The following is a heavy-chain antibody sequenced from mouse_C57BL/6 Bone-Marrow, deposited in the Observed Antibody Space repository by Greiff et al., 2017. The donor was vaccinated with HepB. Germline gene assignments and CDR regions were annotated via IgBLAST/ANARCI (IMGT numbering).Heavy chain of an antibody. CDR2: INPDSSTI. CDR3: AREDLWPPGGFAY. V-gene: IGHV4-1*01. Sequence: EVKLQESGGGLVQPGGSLKLSCAASGIDFSRYWMSWVRRAPGKGLEWIGEINPDSSTINYAPSLKDKFIISRDNAKNTLYLQMSKVRSEDTALYYCAREDLWPPGGFAYWGQGTLVTVSA. J-gene: IGHJ3*01. D-gene: IGHD1-1*02. CDR1: GIDFSRYW.